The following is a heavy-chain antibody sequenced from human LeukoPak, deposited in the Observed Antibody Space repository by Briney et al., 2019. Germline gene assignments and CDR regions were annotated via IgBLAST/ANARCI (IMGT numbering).Heavy chain of an antibody. J-gene: IGHJ3*02. CDR3: ARVRLERRDAFDI. Sequence: ASVKVSCKASGYTFTSYYMHWVRQAPGQGLEWMGIINPSGGSTSYAQKFQGRVTMTRDMSTSTVYMELSSLRSENTAVYYCARVRLERRDAFDIWGQGTMVTVSP. V-gene: IGHV1-46*01. CDR2: INPSGGST. CDR1: GYTFTSYY. D-gene: IGHD1-1*01.